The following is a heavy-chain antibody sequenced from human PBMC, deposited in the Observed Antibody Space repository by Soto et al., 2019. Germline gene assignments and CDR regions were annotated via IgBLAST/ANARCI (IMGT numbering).Heavy chain of an antibody. V-gene: IGHV3-21*01. CDR2: ISTIGDST. J-gene: IGHJ3*01. CDR1: GFTFGTFT. CDR3: TRDEDPL. Sequence: AGSLRLSCEDSGFTFGTFTVNWVRQAPGKGLEWVSSISTIGDSTYYEDSVRGRLNISRDNARASLFLQMDSLSAHDTARYYGTRDEDPLWGQGTMVTVTS.